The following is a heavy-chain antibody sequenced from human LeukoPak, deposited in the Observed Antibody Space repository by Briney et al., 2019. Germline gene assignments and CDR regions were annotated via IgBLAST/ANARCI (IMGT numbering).Heavy chain of an antibody. CDR2: IYHSGST. CDR3: ARVASSVRDPRGYFDY. D-gene: IGHD3-10*02. V-gene: IGHV4-30-2*01. CDR1: GGSISSGGYS. Sequence: SETLSLTCAVSGGSISSGGYSWSWIRQPPGKGLEWIGYIYHSGSTYYNPSLKSRVTISVDRSKNQFSLELSSVTAADTAVYYCARVASSVRDPRGYFDYWGQGTLVTVSS. J-gene: IGHJ4*02.